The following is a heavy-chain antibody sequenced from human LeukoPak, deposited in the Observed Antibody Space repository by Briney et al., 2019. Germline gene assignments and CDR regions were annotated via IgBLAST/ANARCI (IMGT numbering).Heavy chain of an antibody. J-gene: IGHJ4*02. CDR1: GYSISSGYY. CDR3: AREEYYFDY. V-gene: IGHV4-30-4*08. CDR2: IYYSGST. Sequence: PSETLSLTCTVSGYSISSGYYWGWIRQPPGKGLEWIGYIYYSGSTYYNPSLKSRVTISVDTSKNQFSLKLSSVTAADTAVYYCAREEYYFDYWGQGTLVTVSS.